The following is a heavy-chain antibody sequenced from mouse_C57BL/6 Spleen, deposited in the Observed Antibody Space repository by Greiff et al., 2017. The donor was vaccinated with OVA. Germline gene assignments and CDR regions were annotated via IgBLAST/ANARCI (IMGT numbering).Heavy chain of an antibody. CDR2: IYPGDGDT. D-gene: IGHD3-2*01. Sequence: QVQLKQSGAELVKPGASVKISCKASGYAFSSYWMNWVKQRPGKGLEWIGQIYPGDGDTNYNGKFKGKATLTADKSSSTAYMQLSSLTSEDSAVYFCARETLTYYAMDYWGQGTSVTVSS. J-gene: IGHJ4*01. CDR3: ARETLTYYAMDY. CDR1: GYAFSSYW. V-gene: IGHV1-80*01.